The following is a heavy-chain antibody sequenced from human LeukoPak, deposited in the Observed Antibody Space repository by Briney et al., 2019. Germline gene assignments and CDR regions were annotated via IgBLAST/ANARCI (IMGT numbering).Heavy chain of an antibody. J-gene: IGHJ4*02. D-gene: IGHD2-2*01. CDR3: AKGRWEYQLPGPDY. V-gene: IGHV3-30*18. Sequence: GGSLRLSCAASGFTFSSYGMHWVRQAPGKGLEWVAVISYDGSNKYYADSVKGRFTISRDNSKNTLYLQMNSLRAEDTAVYYCAKGRWEYQLPGPDYWGQGTLVTVSS. CDR2: ISYDGSNK. CDR1: GFTFSSYG.